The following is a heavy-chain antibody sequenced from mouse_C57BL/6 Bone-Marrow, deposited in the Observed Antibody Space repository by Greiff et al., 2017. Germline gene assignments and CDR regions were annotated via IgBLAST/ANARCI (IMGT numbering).Heavy chain of an antibody. CDR2: INPGSGGT. D-gene: IGHD2-4*01. Sequence: QVQLQQSGAELVRPGTSVKVSCKASGYAFTNYLIEWVKQRPGQGLEWIGVINPGSGGTNYNEKFKGKATLTADKSSSTAYMQLSRLTSEDSAVYFCARDYDYDGAYWGQGTLVTVSA. CDR1: GYAFTNYL. V-gene: IGHV1-54*01. J-gene: IGHJ3*01. CDR3: ARDYDYDGAY.